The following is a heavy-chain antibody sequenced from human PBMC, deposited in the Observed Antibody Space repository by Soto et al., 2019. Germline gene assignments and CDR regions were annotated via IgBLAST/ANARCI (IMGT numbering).Heavy chain of an antibody. J-gene: IGHJ4*02. D-gene: IGHD2-8*01. V-gene: IGHV3-23*01. CDR1: GFTFSSYA. CDR3: AKDGQFAYCTDGVCPMAPRFDY. CDR2: ISGSGGST. Sequence: PGGSLRLSCAASGFTFSSYAMSWVRQAPGKGLEWVSTISGSGGSTYYADSVKGRFTISRDNSKNTLYLQMNSLRAEDTAVYYCAKDGQFAYCTDGVCPMAPRFDYWGQGTLVTVSS.